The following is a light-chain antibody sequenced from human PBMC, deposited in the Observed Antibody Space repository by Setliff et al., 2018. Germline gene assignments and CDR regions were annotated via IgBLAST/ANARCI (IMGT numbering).Light chain of an antibody. CDR2: EVN. J-gene: IGLJ3*02. CDR1: GSDVGSSNL. V-gene: IGLV2-23*02. CDR3: CSSYASSSILV. Sequence: QSVLTQPASVSGSPGQSITISCTGTGSDVGSSNLVSWYQHLPGKAPKLIIYEVNKRPSGVSNHFSGSKSDNTASLTISGLQAEDEADYYCCSSYASSSILVFGGGTKVTVL.